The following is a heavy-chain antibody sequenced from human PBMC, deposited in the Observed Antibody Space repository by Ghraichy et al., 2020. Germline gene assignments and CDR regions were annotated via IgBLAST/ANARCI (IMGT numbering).Heavy chain of an antibody. CDR3: AKGRERSSGYYLRDAFDI. J-gene: IGHJ3*02. CDR1: GFSFSSYA. V-gene: IGHV3-23*01. CDR2: ISGSGGST. Sequence: GGSLRLSCAASGFSFSSYAMSWVRQAPGKGLEWVSPISGSGGSTYYADSVKGRFTISRDNFKNTLYLQMNSLRAEDTAVYYCAKGRERSSGYYLRDAFDIWGQGTMVTVSS. D-gene: IGHD3-22*01.